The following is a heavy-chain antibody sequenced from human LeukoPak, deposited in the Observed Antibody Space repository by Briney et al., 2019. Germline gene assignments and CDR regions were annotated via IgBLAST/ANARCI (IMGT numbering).Heavy chain of an antibody. J-gene: IGHJ4*02. Sequence: ASVKVSCKASGYTFTSYGISWVRQAPGQGLAWMGWISAYNGNTNYAQKLQGRVTMTTDTSTSTAYMEPRSLRSDDTAVYYCARDRGGWYYFDYWGQGTLVTVSS. CDR1: GYTFTSYG. D-gene: IGHD6-19*01. V-gene: IGHV1-18*01. CDR2: ISAYNGNT. CDR3: ARDRGGWYYFDY.